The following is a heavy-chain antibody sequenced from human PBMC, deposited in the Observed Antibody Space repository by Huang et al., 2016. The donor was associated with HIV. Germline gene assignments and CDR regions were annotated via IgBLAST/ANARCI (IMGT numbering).Heavy chain of an antibody. Sequence: EVQLVESGGGLVKSGGSLRLSCSASGFTFSSYSRNWVRQAPGKGLEGVSSIRTGSSYIYYADSVKGRFTSSRDNAKNSLFLQMKSLRAEDTAVYYCARGGGAWGIDYWGQGTLVTVSS. J-gene: IGHJ4*02. CDR2: IRTGSSYI. D-gene: IGHD2-21*02. CDR3: ARGGGAWGIDY. V-gene: IGHV3-21*01. CDR1: GFTFSSYS.